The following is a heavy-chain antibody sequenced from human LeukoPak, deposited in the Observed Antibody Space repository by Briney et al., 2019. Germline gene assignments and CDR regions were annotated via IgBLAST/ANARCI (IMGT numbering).Heavy chain of an antibody. J-gene: IGHJ5*02. CDR1: GFTFSGYS. D-gene: IGHD6-25*01. V-gene: IGHV3-48*04. CDR2: ISGSSSPI. CDR3: AREPAAAGKNWFDP. Sequence: GGSLRLSCAASGFTFSGYSMNWVRQAPGKGLGWVSYISGSSSPIFYADSVKGRFTISRDNAKNSLYLQMNSLRAEDTAIYYCAREPAAAGKNWFDPWGQGTLVTVSS.